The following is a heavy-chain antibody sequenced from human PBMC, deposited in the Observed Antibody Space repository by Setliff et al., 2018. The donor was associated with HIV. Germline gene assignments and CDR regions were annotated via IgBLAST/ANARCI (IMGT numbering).Heavy chain of an antibody. V-gene: IGHV3-23*01. CDR2: ISGSAGST. D-gene: IGHD3-10*01. CDR1: GFTFSSYA. J-gene: IGHJ6*03. Sequence: PGGSLRLSCAVSGFTFSSYAMSWVRQAPGKGLEWVSAISGSAGSTYYADSVEGRFTISGDNSKNTLYLQMNSLRAEDTAVYYCAKPYRGSVVRDQGYMDVWGKGTTVTVS. CDR3: AKPYRGSVVRDQGYMDV.